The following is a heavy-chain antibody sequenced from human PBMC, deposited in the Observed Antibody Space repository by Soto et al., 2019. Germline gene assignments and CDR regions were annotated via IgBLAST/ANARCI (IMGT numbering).Heavy chain of an antibody. J-gene: IGHJ3*02. CDR1: GGSINSYY. CDR2: IFYSGST. Sequence: QVQLQESGPGLVKPSETLSLTCTVSGGSINSYYWSWIRQPPGKGLEWIGYIFYSGSTNYNPSLKSRVTISVDPSKNQFSLKLSSVTAADTAVYYCARHYGYAFDIGGQGTMVTVSS. V-gene: IGHV4-59*08. CDR3: ARHYGYAFDI. D-gene: IGHD4-17*01.